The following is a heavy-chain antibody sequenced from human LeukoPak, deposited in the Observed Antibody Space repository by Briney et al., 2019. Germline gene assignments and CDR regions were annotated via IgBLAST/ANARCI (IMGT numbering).Heavy chain of an antibody. J-gene: IGHJ4*02. CDR1: GFTFSSYA. D-gene: IGHD5-24*01. CDR2: ISGSGGST. Sequence: GGSLRLSCAASGFTFSSYAMSWVRQAPGKGREWVSAISGSGGSTYYADSVKGRLTIARDNSKNALYLQMSSLRAEDTAVYYCAKSGDGYNFPFSDYWGQGTLVTVSS. CDR3: AKSGDGYNFPFSDY. V-gene: IGHV3-23*01.